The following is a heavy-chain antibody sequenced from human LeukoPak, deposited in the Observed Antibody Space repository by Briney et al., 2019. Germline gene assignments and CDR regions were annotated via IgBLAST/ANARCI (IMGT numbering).Heavy chain of an antibody. CDR3: ARGMIVLVTNDAFDI. D-gene: IGHD2-21*02. Sequence: SETLSLTCAVYGGSFSGYYWSWIRQPPGKGLEWIGEINHSGSTNYNPSLKSRVTISVDTSKNQFSLKLSSVTAADTAVYYCARGMIVLVTNDAFDIWGQGTMVTVSS. CDR2: INHSGST. V-gene: IGHV4-34*01. CDR1: GGSFSGYY. J-gene: IGHJ3*02.